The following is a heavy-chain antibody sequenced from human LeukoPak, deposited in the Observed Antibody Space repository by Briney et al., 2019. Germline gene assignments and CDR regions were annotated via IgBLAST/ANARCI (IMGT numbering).Heavy chain of an antibody. CDR2: ISYDGSNK. Sequence: PGGSLRLSCAASGFTFSSYGMHWVRQAPGKGLEWVAVISYDGSNKYYADSVKGRFTISRDNSKNTLYLQMNSLRAEDTAVYYCARAEKPPTWELPYYWGQGTLVTVSS. V-gene: IGHV3-30*03. D-gene: IGHD1-26*01. CDR1: GFTFSSYG. J-gene: IGHJ4*02. CDR3: ARAEKPPTWELPYY.